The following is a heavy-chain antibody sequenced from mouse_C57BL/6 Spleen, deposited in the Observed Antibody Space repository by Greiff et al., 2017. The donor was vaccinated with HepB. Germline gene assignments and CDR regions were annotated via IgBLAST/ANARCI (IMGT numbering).Heavy chain of an antibody. CDR3: ASPPNWDEGAWFAY. Sequence: VQLQQSGPELVKPGASVKISCKASGYSFTGYYMHWVKQSHGNILDWIGYIYPYNGVSSYNQKFKGKATLTVDKSSSTAYMELRSLTSEDSAVYYCASPPNWDEGAWFAYWGQGTLVTVSA. V-gene: IGHV1-31*01. D-gene: IGHD4-1*02. J-gene: IGHJ3*01. CDR2: IYPYNGVS. CDR1: GYSFTGYY.